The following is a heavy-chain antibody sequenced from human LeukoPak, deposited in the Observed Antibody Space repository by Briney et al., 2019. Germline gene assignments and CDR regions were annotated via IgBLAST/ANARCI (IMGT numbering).Heavy chain of an antibody. CDR3: VRGVPVTPGIDY. CDR1: GFTFSNYC. V-gene: IGHV3-74*01. Sequence: PGGSLRLSCAASGFTFSNYCMHWVRQPPGKGLVWVSQICTDEITIRSADSVKGRFTISRDNAKNTLYLQMSSLRAEDTAVYYCVRGVPVTPGIDYWGQGTLVTVSS. J-gene: IGHJ4*02. CDR2: ICTDEITI. D-gene: IGHD2-2*01.